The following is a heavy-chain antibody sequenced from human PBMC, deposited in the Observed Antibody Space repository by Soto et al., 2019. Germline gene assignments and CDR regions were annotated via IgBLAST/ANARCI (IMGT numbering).Heavy chain of an antibody. D-gene: IGHD6-13*01. CDR3: ARRGPGTYFDY. J-gene: IGHJ4*02. CDR2: IGSKANNYAT. CDR1: GFTFSGSA. V-gene: IGHV3-73*01. Sequence: PGGSLRLSCAASGFTFSGSAMHWVRQASGKRLEWVSRIGSKANNYATAYAASVKGRFTISRDDSKNTAYLQMNSLKTEDTAIYYCARRGPGTYFDYWGQGTLVTVSS.